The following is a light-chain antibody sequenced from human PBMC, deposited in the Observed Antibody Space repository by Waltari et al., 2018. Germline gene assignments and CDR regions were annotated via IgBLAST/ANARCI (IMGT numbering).Light chain of an antibody. J-gene: IGKJ4*01. V-gene: IGKV2-28*01. CDR3: MQALQIPPT. CDR2: LGS. CDR1: QSLLHSKGYNY. Sequence: DIVMTQSPLSLPVTPGEPASIACRSSQSLLHSKGYNYLDWYLQKPGQSPQLMIYLGSNRASGVPDRLSGSGSGTDFTLNISRVEAEDVGVYYCMQALQIPPTFGGGTKVEI.